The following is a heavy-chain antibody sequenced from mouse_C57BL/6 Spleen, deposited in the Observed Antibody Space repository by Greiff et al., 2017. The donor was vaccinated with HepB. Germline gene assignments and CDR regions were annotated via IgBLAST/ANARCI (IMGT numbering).Heavy chain of an antibody. V-gene: IGHV1-19*01. D-gene: IGHD2-4*01. CDR2: INPYNGGT. Sequence: VQLQQSGPVLVKPGASVKMSCKASGYTFTDYYMNWVKQSHGKSLEWIGVINPYNGGTSYNQKFKGKATLTVDKSSSTAYMELNSLTSEDSAVYYCERMGDYDEDAMDYWGQGTSVTVSS. J-gene: IGHJ4*01. CDR1: GYTFTDYY. CDR3: ERMGDYDEDAMDY.